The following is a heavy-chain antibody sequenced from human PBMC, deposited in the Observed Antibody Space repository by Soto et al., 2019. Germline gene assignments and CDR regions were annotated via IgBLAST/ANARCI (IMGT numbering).Heavy chain of an antibody. Sequence: TLSLTCAVSGGSISSGGSSWSWIRQPPGKGLAWIGYIYHSGSTYYNPSLKSRVTISVDRSKNQFSLKLSSVTAADTAVYYCARAGDSSGPVALGYWGQGTLVTVSS. V-gene: IGHV4-30-2*01. CDR1: GGSISSGGSS. CDR2: IYHSGST. CDR3: ARAGDSSGPVALGY. J-gene: IGHJ4*02. D-gene: IGHD6-19*01.